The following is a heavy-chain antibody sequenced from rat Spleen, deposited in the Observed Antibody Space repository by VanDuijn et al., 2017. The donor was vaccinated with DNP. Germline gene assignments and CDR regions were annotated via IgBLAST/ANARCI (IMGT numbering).Heavy chain of an antibody. V-gene: IGHV5-22*01. J-gene: IGHJ2*01. D-gene: IGHD4-3*01. CDR1: GFSFSDYY. CDR2: IRYDGAYS. CDR3: ARWNSGHFDY. Sequence: EVQLVESGGGLVQPGRSLKLFCAASGFSFSDYYMAWIRQAPTKGLEWVAYIRYDGAYSKYGDSVKGRFTISRDNAKSTLYLQMNSLRSEDMATYYCARWNSGHFDYWGQGVMVSVSS.